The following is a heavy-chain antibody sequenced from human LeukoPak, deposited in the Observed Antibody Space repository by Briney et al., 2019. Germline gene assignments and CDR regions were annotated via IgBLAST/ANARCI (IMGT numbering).Heavy chain of an antibody. CDR3: AREWSITIFGEYYYGMDV. Sequence: SVKVSCKASGYTFTTYGISWVRQAPGQGLEWMGRIIPILGIANYAQKFQGRVTITADKSTSTAYMELSSLRSEDTAVYYCAREWSITIFGEYYYGMDVWGQGTTVTVSS. V-gene: IGHV1-69*04. CDR1: GYTFTTYG. J-gene: IGHJ6*02. CDR2: IIPILGIA. D-gene: IGHD3-3*01.